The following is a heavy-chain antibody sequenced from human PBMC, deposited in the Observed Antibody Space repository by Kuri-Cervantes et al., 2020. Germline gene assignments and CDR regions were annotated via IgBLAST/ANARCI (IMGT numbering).Heavy chain of an antibody. V-gene: IGHV4-61*01. Sequence: ESLKISCTVSGGSVSSGSYYWSWIRQPPGKGLEWIGYIYYSGSTNYNPSLKSRVTISVDTSKNQFSLKLSSVTAADTAVYYCARFGDYDILTGFDHWGQGTLVTVSS. CDR2: IYYSGST. CDR3: ARFGDYDILTGFDH. CDR1: GGSVSSGSYY. J-gene: IGHJ4*02. D-gene: IGHD3-9*01.